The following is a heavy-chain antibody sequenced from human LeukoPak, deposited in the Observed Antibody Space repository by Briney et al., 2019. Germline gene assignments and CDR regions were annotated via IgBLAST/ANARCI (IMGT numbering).Heavy chain of an antibody. CDR2: ISYDGSNK. J-gene: IGHJ6*02. CDR3: ANSHSGYYYYGMDV. D-gene: IGHD3-10*01. CDR1: GFTFSSYG. Sequence: SGGSLRLSCAASGFTFSSYGMRWVRQAPGKGLEWVAVISYDGSNKYYADSVKGRFTISRDNSKNTLYLQMNSLRAEDTAVYYCANSHSGYYYYGMDVWGQGTTVTVSS. V-gene: IGHV3-30*18.